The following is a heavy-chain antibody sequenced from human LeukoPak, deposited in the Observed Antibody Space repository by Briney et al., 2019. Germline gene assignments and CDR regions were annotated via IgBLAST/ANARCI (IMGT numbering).Heavy chain of an antibody. CDR1: GFTFSDYY. CDR2: ISSSGSTI. Sequence: SGGSLRLSCAASGFTFSDYYMSWIRQAPGKGLEWVSYISSSGSTIYYADSVKGRFTISRDNAKNSLYLQMNSLRVEDTAVYYCARDRARHFWSGYYEDYWGQGTLVTVSS. V-gene: IGHV3-11*04. CDR3: ARDRARHFWSGYYEDY. D-gene: IGHD3-3*02. J-gene: IGHJ4*02.